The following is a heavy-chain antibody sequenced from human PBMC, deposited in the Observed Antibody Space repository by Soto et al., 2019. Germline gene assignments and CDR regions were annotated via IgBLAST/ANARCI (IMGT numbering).Heavy chain of an antibody. Sequence: QVQLQESGPGLVKPSQTLSLTCTVSGASISSGDYFWSWIRQHPGRGLEWIGYIYYTGGTNYNPSLKSRLTISVDTSKNQFSLKLSTVTAADTAMYYCARDYSDASGFYRVYDYWAQGTLVTVSS. D-gene: IGHD3-22*01. J-gene: IGHJ4*02. CDR3: ARDYSDASGFYRVYDY. CDR1: GASISSGDYF. CDR2: IYYTGGT. V-gene: IGHV4-31*03.